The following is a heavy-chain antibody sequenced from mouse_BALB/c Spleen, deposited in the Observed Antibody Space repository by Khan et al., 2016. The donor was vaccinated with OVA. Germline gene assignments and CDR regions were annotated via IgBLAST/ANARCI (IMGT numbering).Heavy chain of an antibody. Sequence: QVQLQQSGPELVRPGVSVKISCKGSGYTFTDYAMHWVKQSHAKSLEWIGLISTYSGNTNYKQKFKGKATMTVDKSSSTAYMELARLTSEYSALYYCTRPAYDGYYDCWGQGTTLTVSS. CDR2: ISTYSGNT. V-gene: IGHV1S137*01. D-gene: IGHD2-3*01. CDR3: TRPAYDGYYDC. J-gene: IGHJ2*01. CDR1: GYTFTDYA.